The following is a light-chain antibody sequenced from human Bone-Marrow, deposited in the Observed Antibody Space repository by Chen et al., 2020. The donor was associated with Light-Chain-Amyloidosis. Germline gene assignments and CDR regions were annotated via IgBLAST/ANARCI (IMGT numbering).Light chain of an antibody. Sequence: SYELTQPPSVSVSPGQTARITCSGDDLPTKYAHWYQQKPGQAPVLVIHRDTERPSGISARFSGSSSGTTATLTISGVQAEDEADYHCQSADSSGTYEVIFGGGTKLTVL. CDR3: QSADSSGTYEVI. J-gene: IGLJ2*01. CDR2: RDT. CDR1: DLPTKY. V-gene: IGLV3-25*03.